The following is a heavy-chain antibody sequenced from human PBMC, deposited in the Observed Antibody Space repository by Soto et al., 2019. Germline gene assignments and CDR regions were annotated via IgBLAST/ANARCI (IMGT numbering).Heavy chain of an antibody. J-gene: IGHJ4*02. V-gene: IGHV3-30*19. CDR1: GFTFSPYG. Sequence: QVQLVESGGGVVQPGRSLRLSCAASGFTFSPYGMHWVRQAPGKGLEWVAVISHSGGTQFYADSVKGRFTISRDNSKNTLYLKMGTQKAEERGVFYCARDWGSSGWSGGGAYWGQGPLFTVSS. CDR2: ISHSGGTQ. D-gene: IGHD6-19*01. CDR3: ARDWGSSGWSGGGAY.